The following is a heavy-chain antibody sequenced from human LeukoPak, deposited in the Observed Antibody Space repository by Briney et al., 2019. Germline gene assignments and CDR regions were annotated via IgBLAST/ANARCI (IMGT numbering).Heavy chain of an antibody. CDR3: ASAVATPDPTFDY. J-gene: IGHJ4*02. CDR2: ISPNSGCT. D-gene: IGHD5-12*01. Sequence: GASVKVSCKASRYTFTGYYLHGVRQATGQGVEWVGRISPNSGCTNYAQKFRGRVTMTRDTSISTAYMELSRLRSDDTAVYYCASAVATPDPTFDYWGQGTLVTVSS. CDR1: RYTFTGYY. V-gene: IGHV1-2*06.